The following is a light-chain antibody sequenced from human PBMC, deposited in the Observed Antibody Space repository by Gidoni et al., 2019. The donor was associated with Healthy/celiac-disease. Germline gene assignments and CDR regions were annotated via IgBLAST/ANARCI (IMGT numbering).Light chain of an antibody. CDR2: AAS. Sequence: DIQLTQSPSFLSASVGDRVTITCRASQGISSYLAWYQQKPGKAPKLLIYAASPLQSGVPSRFSGSGSGTEFTLTISSLQPEYFATYYCQQLNSYPYTFGQGTKLEIK. V-gene: IGKV1-9*01. CDR1: QGISSY. J-gene: IGKJ2*01. CDR3: QQLNSYPYT.